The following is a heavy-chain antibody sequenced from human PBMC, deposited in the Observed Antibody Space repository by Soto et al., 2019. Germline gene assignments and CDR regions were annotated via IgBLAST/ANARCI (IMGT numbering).Heavy chain of an antibody. J-gene: IGHJ3*02. CDR3: ARPGWEPLRVGAFDI. Sequence: EVQLVESGGGLVQPGGSLRLSCAASGFTFSSYSMNWVRQAPGKGLEWVSYISSSSSTIYYADSVKGRFTISRDNAKNSLYLQMNSLRDEDTAVYYCARPGWEPLRVGAFDIWGQGTMVTVSS. CDR2: ISSSSSTI. D-gene: IGHD1-26*01. CDR1: GFTFSSYS. V-gene: IGHV3-48*02.